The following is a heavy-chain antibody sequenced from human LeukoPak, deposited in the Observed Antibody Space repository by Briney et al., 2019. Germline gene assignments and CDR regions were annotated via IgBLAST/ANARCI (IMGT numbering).Heavy chain of an antibody. CDR3: ASHGSSGYLPHDAFDI. Sequence: GESLKISCKGSRYSFTSYWIGWVRQMPGKGLEWMGIIYPGDSDTRYSPSFQGQVTISADKSISTAYLQWSSLKASDTAMYYCASHGSSGYLPHDAFDIWGQGTMDTVSS. CDR1: RYSFTSYW. D-gene: IGHD3-22*01. V-gene: IGHV5-51*01. CDR2: IYPGDSDT. J-gene: IGHJ3*02.